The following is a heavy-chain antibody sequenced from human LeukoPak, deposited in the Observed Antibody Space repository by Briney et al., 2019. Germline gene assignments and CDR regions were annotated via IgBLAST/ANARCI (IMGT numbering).Heavy chain of an antibody. Sequence: SETLSLTCAVYGGSFSGYYWTWIRQPPGKGREWIGEINHSGSTNYNPPLKSRVTISVDTSKNQISLKLSSVTAADTAEYYCARRCRIGSGWFYDYWGQGTLVTVSS. CDR2: INHSGST. CDR3: ARRCRIGSGWFYDY. J-gene: IGHJ4*02. D-gene: IGHD6-19*01. CDR1: GGSFSGYY. V-gene: IGHV4-34*01.